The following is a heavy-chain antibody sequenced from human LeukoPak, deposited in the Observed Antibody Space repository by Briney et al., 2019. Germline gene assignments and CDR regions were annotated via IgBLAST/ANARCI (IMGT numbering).Heavy chain of an antibody. CDR1: IDSFSNYH. CDR3: ARGQGATVPQVGKNWFDP. J-gene: IGHJ5*02. CDR2: VNESGGT. D-gene: IGHD1-26*01. Sequence: PSETLSLTCAVYIDSFSNYHWNWIRQTPAKGLEWIGEVNESGGTNISPSLRSRVILSVDTSKNQFSLKLISVTVADTAVYYCARGQGATVPQVGKNWFDPWGQGTRVTVSS. V-gene: IGHV4-34*01.